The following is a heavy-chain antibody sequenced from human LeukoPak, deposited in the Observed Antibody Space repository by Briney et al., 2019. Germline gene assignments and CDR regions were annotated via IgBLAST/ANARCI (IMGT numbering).Heavy chain of an antibody. Sequence: GGSLRLSCAASGFTLSNYWMHWVRQAPGKGLVWVSRINGDGSSTSNADAVKGRFTISRDNAKNTLFLQMNSLRAEDTAVYYCARESSWAPDYWGQGTLVTVSS. J-gene: IGHJ4*02. CDR3: ARESSWAPDY. V-gene: IGHV3-74*01. CDR2: INGDGSST. CDR1: GFTLSNYW. D-gene: IGHD1-26*01.